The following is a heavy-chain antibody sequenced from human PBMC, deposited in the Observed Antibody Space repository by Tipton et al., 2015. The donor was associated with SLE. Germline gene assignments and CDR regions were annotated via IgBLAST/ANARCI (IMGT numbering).Heavy chain of an antibody. CDR2: FYFSGSS. CDR1: GVSISTYY. V-gene: IGHV4-59*08. J-gene: IGHJ6*02. CDR3: ARQRLRLLSPLDA. Sequence: TLSLTCTVSGVSISTYYWSWIRQSPGKGLEWIGFFYFSGSSQYNPSLKSRVAISADTSKNQISLMLSSVTAADTAVYYCARQRLRLLSPLDAWGQGTTVTVS. D-gene: IGHD3-10*01.